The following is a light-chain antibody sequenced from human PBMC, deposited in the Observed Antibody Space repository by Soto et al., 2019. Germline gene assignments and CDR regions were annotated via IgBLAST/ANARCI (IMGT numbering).Light chain of an antibody. CDR1: QSISTY. CDR3: QQRSLLVT. J-gene: IGKJ4*01. Sequence: EIVLTQSPATLSLSPGERATLSCRASQSISTYLAGYQQKPGQAPRLLIYDSSNRATAIPARFSGSGSGTDFTLTISSLEPEDSARYYCQQRSLLVTFGGGTMLEIK. CDR2: DSS. V-gene: IGKV3-11*01.